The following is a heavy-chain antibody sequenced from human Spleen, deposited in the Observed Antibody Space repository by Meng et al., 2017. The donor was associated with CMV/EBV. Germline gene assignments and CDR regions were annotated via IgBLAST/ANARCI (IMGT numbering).Heavy chain of an antibody. CDR1: GFTFSSYS. CDR3: ASHATMVRGVTYFQH. J-gene: IGHJ1*01. Sequence: GGSLRLSCAASGFTFSSYSMNWVRQAPGKGLEWVSSISSSSSYIYYADSVKGRFTISRDNSKNTLYLQMNSLRAEDTAVYYCASHATMVRGVTYFQHWGQGTLVTVSS. D-gene: IGHD3-10*01. CDR2: ISSSSSYI. V-gene: IGHV3-21*04.